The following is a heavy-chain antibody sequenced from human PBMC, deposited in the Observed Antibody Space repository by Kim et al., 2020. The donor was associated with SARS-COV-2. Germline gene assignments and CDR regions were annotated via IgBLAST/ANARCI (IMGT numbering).Heavy chain of an antibody. D-gene: IGHD2-21*02. J-gene: IGHJ2*01. CDR3: ARDRGDYCGGDCLILQWYFDL. V-gene: IGHV1-18*01. Sequence: ASVKVSCKASGYTFTSYGISWVRQAPGQGLEWMGWISAYNGNTNYAQKLQGRVTMTTDTSTSTAYMELRSLRSDDTAVYYCARDRGDYCGGDCLILQWYFDLWGRGTLVTVSS. CDR2: ISAYNGNT. CDR1: GYTFTSYG.